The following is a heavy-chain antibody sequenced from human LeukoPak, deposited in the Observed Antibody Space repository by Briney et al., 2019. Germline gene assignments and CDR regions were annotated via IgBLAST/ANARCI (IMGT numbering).Heavy chain of an antibody. J-gene: IGHJ3*02. CDR3: ARQPSI. V-gene: IGHV4-59*08. CDR2: IRSSGDT. CDR1: GGSISNDY. Sequence: PSGTLSLTCTVSGGSISNDYWRWIRQSPGKTLEWIGYIRSSGDTASNPSLKSRVTMSVDTSKNQFSLRLNSVTAADTAVYYCARQPSIWGQGTMVIVPA.